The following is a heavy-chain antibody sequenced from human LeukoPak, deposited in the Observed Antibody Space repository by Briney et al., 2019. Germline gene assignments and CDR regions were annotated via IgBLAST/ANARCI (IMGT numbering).Heavy chain of an antibody. V-gene: IGHV3-7*04. J-gene: IGHJ4*02. CDR1: GFNFSRYW. CDR2: IKQDGSAK. CDR3: ARALESGNSDAGF. Sequence: GGSLRLSCATSGFNFSRYWMTWVPQAPGKGLEWVANIKQDGSAKYYVDSVRGRFTISRDSAKNSLYLQMNRLRAEDTAVYYCARALESGNSDAGFWGQGTLVTVSS. D-gene: IGHD4-23*01.